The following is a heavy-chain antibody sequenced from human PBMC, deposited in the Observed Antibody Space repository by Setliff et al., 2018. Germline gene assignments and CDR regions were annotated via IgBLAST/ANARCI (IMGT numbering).Heavy chain of an antibody. CDR2: IFHSGST. J-gene: IGHJ5*02. V-gene: IGHV4-4*02. D-gene: IGHD3-16*02. CDR3: ARLESLGDLSLYGLWFDP. CDR1: GSSITSSNW. Sequence: PSETLSLTCAVSGSSITSSNWWSWVRQPPGKGLEWIGQIFHSGSTHYNPSLKSRLTISVDQSKNQFSLKPKSVTAADTAVYYCARLESLGDLSLYGLWFDPWGQGTLVTVSS.